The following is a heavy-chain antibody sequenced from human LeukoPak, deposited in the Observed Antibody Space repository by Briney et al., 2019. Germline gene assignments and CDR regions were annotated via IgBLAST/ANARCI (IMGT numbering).Heavy chain of an antibody. CDR3: ARVRPRKNWFDP. CDR2: INPSGGST. J-gene: IGHJ5*02. D-gene: IGHD1-14*01. Sequence: ASVKVSCKASGYTFTSYYMHWVRQAPGQGLEWMGIINPSGGSTSYAQKFQGRVTITRNTSISTAYMELSSLRSEDTAVYYCARVRPRKNWFDPWGQGTLVTVSS. CDR1: GYTFTSYY. V-gene: IGHV1-46*01.